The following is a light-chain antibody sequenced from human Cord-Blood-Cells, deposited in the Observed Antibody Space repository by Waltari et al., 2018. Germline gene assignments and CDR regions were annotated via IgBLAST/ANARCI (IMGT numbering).Light chain of an antibody. V-gene: IGKV3-11*01. CDR3: QQRSNWLT. CDR2: DAS. J-gene: IGKJ4*01. CDR1: QSVSSY. Sequence: DIVLTQSPATLSLSPGGRATPSCRASQSVSSYLAWYQQKPGQAPRLLIYDASNRATGIPARFSGSGSVSDFTLTISSLEPEAFSVYCCQQRSNWLTVGGGTKVEIK.